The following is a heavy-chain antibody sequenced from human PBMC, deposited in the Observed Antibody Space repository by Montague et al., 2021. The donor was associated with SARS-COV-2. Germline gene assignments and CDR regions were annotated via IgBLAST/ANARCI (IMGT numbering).Heavy chain of an antibody. CDR3: ARDPRYSLSWSFDY. J-gene: IGHJ4*02. V-gene: IGHV6-1*01. CDR2: CYLFEKYN. Sequence: CAISGDSDGVEEARCRSEEHTPEIQFGQLLVCCYLFEKYNDYSVSVKIRMTISPDTSKNQFSLQLSSVTPEDRAVYYCARDPRYSLSWSFDYWGQGTLVNVS. CDR1: GDSDGVEEAR. D-gene: IGHD6-13*01.